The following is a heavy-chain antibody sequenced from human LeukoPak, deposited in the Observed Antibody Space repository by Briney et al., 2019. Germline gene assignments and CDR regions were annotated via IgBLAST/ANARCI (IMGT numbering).Heavy chain of an antibody. CDR3: VTGQEFGFTMITFGGVMGFDY. CDR2: FDPEDGET. J-gene: IGHJ4*02. V-gene: IGHV1-24*01. CDR1: GYTLTELS. D-gene: IGHD3-16*01. Sequence: ASVKVSCKVSGYTLTELSMHWVRQAPGKGLEWMGGFDPEDGETIYAQKFQGRVTMTEDTSTDTAYMELSSLRSEDTAVYYCVTGQEFGFTMITFGGVMGFDYWGQGTLVTVFS.